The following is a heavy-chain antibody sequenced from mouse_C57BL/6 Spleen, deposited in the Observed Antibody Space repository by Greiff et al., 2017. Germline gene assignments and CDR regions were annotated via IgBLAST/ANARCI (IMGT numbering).Heavy chain of an antibody. Sequence: EVQLQQSGAELVKPGASVKLSCKASGYSFTGYYMHWVKQSPEKSLEWIGDINPTTGGTTYTQKFKDKATLTVDKSSSTAYMQLKSLTSEDSAVYYCARSRYYDGWDLDDWGKGTSVTVSS. CDR2: INPTTGGT. CDR1: GYSFTGYY. CDR3: ARSRYYDGWDLDD. D-gene: IGHD1-1*01. J-gene: IGHJ4*01. V-gene: IGHV1-42*01.